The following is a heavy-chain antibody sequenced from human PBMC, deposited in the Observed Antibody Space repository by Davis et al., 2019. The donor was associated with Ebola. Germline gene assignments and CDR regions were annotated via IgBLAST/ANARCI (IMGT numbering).Heavy chain of an antibody. V-gene: IGHV3-15*01. CDR3: RSNFDY. CDR1: GFTFTNYW. CDR2: IKSKSDGGAA. Sequence: GESLKISCAASGFTFTNYWMTWVRQAPGKGLEWVGRIKSKSDGGAADYAAPVKGRFTISRDDSKNTVYLQMNSLKTEDTAVYYCRSNFDYWGQGALVTVSS. J-gene: IGHJ4*02.